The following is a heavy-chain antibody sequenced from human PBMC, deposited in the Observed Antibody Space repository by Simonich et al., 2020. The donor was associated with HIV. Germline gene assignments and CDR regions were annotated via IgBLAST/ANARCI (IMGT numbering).Heavy chain of an antibody. D-gene: IGHD3-22*01. J-gene: IGHJ3*02. Sequence: LQLQEWGPGLVKPSETLSLTCSVSGGSISSSSYYWGWIRQPPGQGQGWIGSISYSGSTFYTPTLKSRVTITIDTSKNQFSLKLSSVTAADTAVYYCARRVYYYDSSDYLVPDALDIWGRGTMVIVSS. CDR2: ISYSGST. CDR1: GGSISSSSYY. V-gene: IGHV4-39*01. CDR3: ARRVYYYDSSDYLVPDALDI.